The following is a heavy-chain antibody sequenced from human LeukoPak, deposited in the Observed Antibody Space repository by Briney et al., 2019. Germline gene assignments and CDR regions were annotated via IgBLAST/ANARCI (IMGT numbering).Heavy chain of an antibody. V-gene: IGHV3-30*04. D-gene: IGHD2-15*01. CDR3: AKDLEDIAVVVAATLGAFDI. Sequence: GRSLRLSCAASGFTFSSYAMHWVRQAPGKGLEWVAAISYDGSNKYYADSVKGRFTISRDNSKNTLYLQMNSLRAEDKAVYYCAKDLEDIAVVVAATLGAFDIWGQGTMVTVSS. J-gene: IGHJ3*02. CDR1: GFTFSSYA. CDR2: ISYDGSNK.